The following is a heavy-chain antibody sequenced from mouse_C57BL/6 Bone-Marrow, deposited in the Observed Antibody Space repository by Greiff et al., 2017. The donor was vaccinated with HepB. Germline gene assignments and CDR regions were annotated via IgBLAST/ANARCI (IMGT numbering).Heavy chain of an antibody. J-gene: IGHJ4*01. Sequence: EVKLVESGGDLVKPGGSLKLSCAASGFTFSSYGMSWVRQTPDKRLEWVATISSGGSYTSYPDSVKGRFTISRDNAKNTLYLQMSSLKSEDTAMYYCANSVVAPYYAMDYWGQGTSVTVSS. CDR2: ISSGGSYT. CDR3: ANSVVAPYYAMDY. D-gene: IGHD1-1*01. CDR1: GFTFSSYG. V-gene: IGHV5-6*01.